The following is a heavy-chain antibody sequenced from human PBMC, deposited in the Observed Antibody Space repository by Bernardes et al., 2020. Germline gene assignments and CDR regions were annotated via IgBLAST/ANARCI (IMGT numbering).Heavy chain of an antibody. CDR2: ISSSSSYT. D-gene: IGHD1-26*01. V-gene: IGHV3-11*06. Sequence: GGSLRLSCAASGFTFSDYYMSWIRQAPGKGLEWVSYISSSSSYTNYADSVKGRFTISRDNAKNSLYLQMNSLRAEDTAVYYCARDVGGELRPPRKNYYYYYMDVWGKGTTVTVSS. CDR3: ARDVGGELRPPRKNYYYYYMDV. J-gene: IGHJ6*03. CDR1: GFTFSDYY.